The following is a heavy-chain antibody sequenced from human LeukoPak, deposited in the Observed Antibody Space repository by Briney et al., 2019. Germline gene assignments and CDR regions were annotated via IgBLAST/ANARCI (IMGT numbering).Heavy chain of an antibody. V-gene: IGHV1-18*01. CDR2: ISAYSGNT. Sequence: GASVKVSCKASGYIFTSYGISWVRQAPGQGLEWMGWISAYSGNTNYAQKLQGRVTMTTDTSTSTGYMELRSLRSDDTAVYYCARDFVGYCSGGSCYGHFDYWGQGTLVTVSS. J-gene: IGHJ4*02. D-gene: IGHD2-15*01. CDR1: GYIFTSYG. CDR3: ARDFVGYCSGGSCYGHFDY.